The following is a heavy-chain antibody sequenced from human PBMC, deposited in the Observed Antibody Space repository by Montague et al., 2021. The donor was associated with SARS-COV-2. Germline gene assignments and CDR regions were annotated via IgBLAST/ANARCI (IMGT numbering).Heavy chain of an antibody. CDR1: GFSLSTSGMC. D-gene: IGHD6-13*01. CDR2: XDWDDDK. J-gene: IGHJ5*02. V-gene: IGHV2-70*11. Sequence: PALVKPTQTLTLTCTFSGFSLSTSGMCVSWIRQPPGKALEWLARXDWDDDKYYSTSLKTRLTISKDTSKNQVVLTMTNVDPVDTATYYCARILVAAAGSPFDPWGQGTLVTVSS. CDR3: ARILVAAAGSPFDP.